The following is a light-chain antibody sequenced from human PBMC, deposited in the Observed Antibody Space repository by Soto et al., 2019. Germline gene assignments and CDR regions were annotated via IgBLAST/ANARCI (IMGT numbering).Light chain of an antibody. CDR2: VAS. V-gene: IGKV1-39*01. Sequence: DIQMTQSLSSLSASVGDTVTITCRASQSISNSLSWYQQKPGKAPKFLIYVASTLQRGVPSRFSGSGSGTDFTLTISSLQPEDVATYYCQQTFSPPYTFGQGTQVEIK. CDR3: QQTFSPPYT. CDR1: QSISNS. J-gene: IGKJ2*01.